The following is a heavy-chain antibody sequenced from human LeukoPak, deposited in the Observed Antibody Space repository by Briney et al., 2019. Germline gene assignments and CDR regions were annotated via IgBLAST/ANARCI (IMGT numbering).Heavy chain of an antibody. CDR1: GFNFSGSV. CDR2: IRTKSKTYAT. J-gene: IGHJ5*02. Sequence: GGSLRLSCAASGFNFSGSVIHWVRQTSGKGLEWVGRIRTKSKTYATAYAASVTGRFTISRDDSKNSAFLQMNSLRIDDTAVYYCVRHESGSELGPWGQGILVTVSS. CDR3: VRHESGSELGP. V-gene: IGHV3-73*01. D-gene: IGHD3-22*01.